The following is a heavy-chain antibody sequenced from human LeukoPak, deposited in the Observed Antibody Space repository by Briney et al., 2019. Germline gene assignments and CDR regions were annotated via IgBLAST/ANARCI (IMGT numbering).Heavy chain of an antibody. CDR2: IKQDGSEK. V-gene: IGHV3-7*01. Sequence: GGSLRLSCAASGFTFSSYWMSWVRQAPGKGLEWVANIKQDGSEKYYVDSVKGRFTISRDNAKNSLYLQMNSLRAEDTAVYYCARGYLGGIVVVPAADLFNYWGQGTLVTVSS. CDR1: GFTFSSYW. D-gene: IGHD2-2*01. CDR3: ARGYLGGIVVVPAADLFNY. J-gene: IGHJ4*02.